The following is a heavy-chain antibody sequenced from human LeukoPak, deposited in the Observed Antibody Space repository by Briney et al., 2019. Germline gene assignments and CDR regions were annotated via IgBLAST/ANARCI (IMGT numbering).Heavy chain of an antibody. V-gene: IGHV4-34*01. CDR2: INHSGST. J-gene: IGHJ6*02. CDR3: ARGPIVLVVYAIFYGMDV. D-gene: IGHD2-8*01. CDR1: GGSFSGYY. Sequence: PSETLSLTCAVYGGSFSGYYWSWIRQPPGKGLEWIGEINHSGSTNYNPSLKSRVTISVDTSKNQFSLKLSSVTAADTAVYYCARGPIVLVVYAIFYGMDVWGQGTTVTVSS.